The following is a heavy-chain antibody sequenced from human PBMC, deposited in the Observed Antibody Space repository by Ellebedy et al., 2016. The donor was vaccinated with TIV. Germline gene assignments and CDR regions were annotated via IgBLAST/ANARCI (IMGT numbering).Heavy chain of an antibody. J-gene: IGHJ4*02. CDR1: GGSISTRNW. CDR2: IYHSGTT. V-gene: IGHV4-4*02. D-gene: IGHD3-22*01. CDR3: ARRHDSSGYYSGGLGY. Sequence: MPSETLSLTCAVSGGSISTRNWWSWVRPPPGKGLEWLGEIYHSGTTNYNPSLKSRVTISVDKSKNQFSLKLRSVTAADTAVYYCARRHDSSGYYSGGLGYWGQGTLVTVSS.